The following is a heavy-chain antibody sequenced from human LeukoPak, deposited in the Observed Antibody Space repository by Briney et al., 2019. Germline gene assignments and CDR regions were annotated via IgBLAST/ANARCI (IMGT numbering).Heavy chain of an antibody. CDR2: ISGSGGST. Sequence: PGGSLRLSCAASGFTFSSYAMSWVRQAPGKGLEWVSAISGSGGSTYYADSVKGRFTISRDNSKNTLYLQMNSLRAEDTAVYYCAKAQRIDPSSWYVPGSDYYYYGMDVWGQGTTVTVSS. CDR3: AKAQRIDPSSWYVPGSDYYYYGMDV. CDR1: GFTFSSYA. J-gene: IGHJ6*02. D-gene: IGHD6-13*01. V-gene: IGHV3-23*01.